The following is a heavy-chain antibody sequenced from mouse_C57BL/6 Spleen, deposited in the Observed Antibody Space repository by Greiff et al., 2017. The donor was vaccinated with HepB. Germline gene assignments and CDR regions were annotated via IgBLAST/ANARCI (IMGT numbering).Heavy chain of an antibody. CDR2: ISDGGSYT. Sequence: DVMLVESGGGLVKPGGSLKLSCAASGFTFSSYAMSWVRQTPEKRLEWVATISDGGSYTYYPDNVKGRFTISRDNAKNNLYLQMSHLKSEDTAMYYCAREAGTPFAYWGQGTLVTVSA. CDR3: AREAGTPFAY. J-gene: IGHJ3*01. V-gene: IGHV5-4*01. D-gene: IGHD4-1*01. CDR1: GFTFSSYA.